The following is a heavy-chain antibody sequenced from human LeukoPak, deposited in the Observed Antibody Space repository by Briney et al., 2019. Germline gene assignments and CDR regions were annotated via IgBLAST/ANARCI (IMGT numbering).Heavy chain of an antibody. Sequence: GGSLRLSCAASGFSVSSNYMSWVRQAPGKGLEWVSVIYSGGSSYYADSVKGRFTISRDNSKNTLYLQMKSLRAEDTAVYYCARTDETAPAEDFQHWGQGTLVTVSS. CDR2: IYSGGSS. V-gene: IGHV3-53*01. J-gene: IGHJ1*01. CDR1: GFSVSSNY. CDR3: ARTDETAPAEDFQH. D-gene: IGHD2-21*02.